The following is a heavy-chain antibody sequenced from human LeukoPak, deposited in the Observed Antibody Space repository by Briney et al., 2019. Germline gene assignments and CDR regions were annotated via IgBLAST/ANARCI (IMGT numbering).Heavy chain of an antibody. Sequence: PGGSLRLSCAASGFTVSGNYMSWVRQAPGKGLEWVSVIYSGGSTYYADSVKGRFTISRDNSKNTLYLQMNSLRAEDTAVYYCAAHPPSYYDFWGNYYYSYMTSGAKGPRSPSP. CDR3: AAHPPSYYDFWGNYYYSYMTS. CDR2: IYSGGST. CDR1: GFTVSGNY. D-gene: IGHD3-3*01. J-gene: IGHJ6*03. V-gene: IGHV3-53*01.